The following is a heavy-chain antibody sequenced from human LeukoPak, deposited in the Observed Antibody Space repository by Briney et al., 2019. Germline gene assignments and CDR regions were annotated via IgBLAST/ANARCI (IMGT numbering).Heavy chain of an antibody. J-gene: IGHJ6*03. CDR2: ICISSSYI. V-gene: IGHV3-21*01. Sequence: GGSLRLSCSASGFTFSSYSMNSVSEAPQRRVWWVSSICISSSYIYYADLVKGRFTISRDNAKKPLYLQMDRLRDEDTAVYYCAKDRLAAAANYYYYMDVWGKGTTVTISS. CDR1: GFTFSSYS. CDR3: AKDRLAAAANYYYYMDV. D-gene: IGHD6-13*01.